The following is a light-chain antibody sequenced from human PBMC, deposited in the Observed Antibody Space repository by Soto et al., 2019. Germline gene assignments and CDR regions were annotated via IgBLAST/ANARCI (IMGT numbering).Light chain of an antibody. V-gene: IGLV2-14*01. CDR3: NSYAGDIIRFV. J-gene: IGLJ1*01. CDR2: EVS. CDR1: SSDVGAYNF. Sequence: QSALTQPASVSGSPGQSITISCTGTSSDVGAYNFVSWYQHHPGTAPKLMIYEVSNRPSGASNRFSGSKSGNTASLTISGLQADDEADYYCNSYAGDIIRFVFGTGTKLTVL.